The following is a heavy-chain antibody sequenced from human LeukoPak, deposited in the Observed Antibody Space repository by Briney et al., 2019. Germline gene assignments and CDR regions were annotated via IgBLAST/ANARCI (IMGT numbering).Heavy chain of an antibody. CDR1: GGSFSGYY. V-gene: IGHV4-34*01. CDR2: INHSGST. Sequence: SETLSLTCAVYGGSFSGYYCSWIRQPPGKGLEWIGEINHSGSTNYNPSLKSRVTISVDTSKNQFSLKLSSVTAADTAVYYCARGRGSSSWYYFDYWGQGTLVTVSS. D-gene: IGHD6-13*01. CDR3: ARGRGSSSWYYFDY. J-gene: IGHJ4*02.